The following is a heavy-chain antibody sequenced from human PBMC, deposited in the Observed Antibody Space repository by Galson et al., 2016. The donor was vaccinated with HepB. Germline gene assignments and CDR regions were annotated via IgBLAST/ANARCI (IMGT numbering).Heavy chain of an antibody. D-gene: IGHD3/OR15-3a*01. CDR1: GYIFVSYG. J-gene: IGHJ3*01. CDR2: ISGYNGDT. CDR3: ARVLAWPYFQH. V-gene: IGHV1-18*01. Sequence: SVKVSCKASGYIFVSYGISWVRQAPGQGLEWMGWISGYNGDTNYAQKFQGRVTMTTDTSTSTAYMELRSLRSDDTALYYCARVLAWPYFQHWGQGTMVSVSS.